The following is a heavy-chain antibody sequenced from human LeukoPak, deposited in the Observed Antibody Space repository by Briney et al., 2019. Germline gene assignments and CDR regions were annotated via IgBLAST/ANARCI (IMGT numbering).Heavy chain of an antibody. V-gene: IGHV1-18*01. Sequence: GASVKVSCKASRYSFSTYGVSWVRQAPGQGPEWMGWINAYDGSTNYAQMVQGRVTMTTDTATTTAYMELRSLRFDDTAVYYCASHRLADGQVVFDYWGQGTLVTVSS. CDR2: INAYDGST. CDR3: ASHRLADGQVVFDY. J-gene: IGHJ4*02. D-gene: IGHD5-24*01. CDR1: RYSFSTYG.